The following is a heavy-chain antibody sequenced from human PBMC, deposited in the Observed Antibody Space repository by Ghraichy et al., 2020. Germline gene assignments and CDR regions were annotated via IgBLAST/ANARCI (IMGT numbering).Heavy chain of an antibody. CDR3: ARLPLPGRAAGGDGYFEL. Sequence: GGSLRLSCEGSGFSFSDYSMNWVRLAPRKGLEWVSYITGSSITICYIDSVKGRFTISRDNAKNSLYLQMNSLRAEDTAVYYCARLPLPGRAAGGDGYFELWPRGTPVTVSS. D-gene: IGHD6-13*01. CDR2: ITGSSITI. V-gene: IGHV3-48*04. J-gene: IGHJ2*01. CDR1: GFSFSDYS.